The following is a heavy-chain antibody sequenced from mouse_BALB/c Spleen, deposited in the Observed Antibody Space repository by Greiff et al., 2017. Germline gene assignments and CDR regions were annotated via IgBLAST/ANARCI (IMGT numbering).Heavy chain of an antibody. CDR3: ARHYGYPFYAMDY. V-gene: IGHV2-9*02. J-gene: IGHJ4*01. D-gene: IGHD1-2*01. Sequence: VKLLESGPGLVAPSQSLSITCTVSGFSLTSYGVHWVRQPPGKGLEWLGVIWAGGSTNYNSALMSRLSISKDNSKSQVFLKMNSLQTDDTAMYYCARHYGYPFYAMDYWGQGTSVTVSS. CDR2: IWAGGST. CDR1: GFSLTSYG.